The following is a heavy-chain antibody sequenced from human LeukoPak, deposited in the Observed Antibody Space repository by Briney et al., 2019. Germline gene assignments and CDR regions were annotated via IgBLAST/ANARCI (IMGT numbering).Heavy chain of an antibody. CDR2: ISGTGGGT. J-gene: IGHJ4*02. Sequence: PGGTLRHSCAGSGFTFNHYGLSRVRQAPGKGLEWVSSISGTGGGTYYAESVKGRFTISRDNSKNTLFLQMNSLRAEDTAVYYCAKDERRGGPDDYWGQGTLVPLSS. V-gene: IGHV3-23*01. CDR3: AKDERRGGPDDY. CDR1: GFTFNHYG. D-gene: IGHD1-1*01.